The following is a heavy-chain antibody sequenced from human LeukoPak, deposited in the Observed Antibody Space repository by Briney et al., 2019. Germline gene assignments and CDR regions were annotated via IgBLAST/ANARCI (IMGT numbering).Heavy chain of an antibody. J-gene: IGHJ4*02. D-gene: IGHD5-18*01. CDR3: AKQTAMGRCFDY. V-gene: IGHV3-23*01. Sequence: GGSLRLSCAASGFRFSSYAMSWVRQAPGKGLEWVSAISGSGVSTYYADSVKGRFTVSRDNSKNTLYLQMSSLRAEDTAVYYCAKQTAMGRCFDYWGQGTLVTVSS. CDR2: ISGSGVST. CDR1: GFRFSSYA.